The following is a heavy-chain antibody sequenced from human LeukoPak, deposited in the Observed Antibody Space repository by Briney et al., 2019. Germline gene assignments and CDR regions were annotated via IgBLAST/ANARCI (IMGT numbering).Heavy chain of an antibody. J-gene: IGHJ5*02. V-gene: IGHV1-69*04. CDR3: ASAVAGTSDWFDP. D-gene: IGHD6-19*01. CDR1: GGTFSSYA. CDR2: IIPILGIA. Sequence: SVKVSRKASGGTFSSYAISWVRQAPGQGLEWMGRIIPILGIANYAQKFQGRVTITADKSTSTAYMELSSLRSEDTAVYYCASAVAGTSDWFDPWGQGTLVTVSS.